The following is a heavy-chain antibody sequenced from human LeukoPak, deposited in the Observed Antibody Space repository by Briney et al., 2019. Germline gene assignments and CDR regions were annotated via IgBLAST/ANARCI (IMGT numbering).Heavy chain of an antibody. CDR1: GFTFDDYA. Sequence: PGGSLRLSCAASGFTFDDYAMHWVRQAPGRGLEWVSSISWNSGTIRYADSVKGRVTISRDNAKNPLYLQMNSLRAEDTAVYYCAKDRGGDYIHYFDYWGQGTRVTVST. D-gene: IGHD4-17*01. CDR2: ISWNSGTI. V-gene: IGHV3-9*01. CDR3: AKDRGGDYIHYFDY. J-gene: IGHJ4*02.